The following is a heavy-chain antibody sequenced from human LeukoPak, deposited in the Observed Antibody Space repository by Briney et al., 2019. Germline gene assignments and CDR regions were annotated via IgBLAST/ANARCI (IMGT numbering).Heavy chain of an antibody. V-gene: IGHV4-59*01. CDR2: IFCTGTT. CDR1: GGSLSSFY. Sequence: LETLSLTCTVSGGSLSSFYWSWTRHPPGKGMEWIVYIFCTGTTNHDPPLKSRVTISVDTSKNQSSLKLSSVTAADTAVYYCARYNGTYDPYWGQGTLVSVSP. J-gene: IGHJ4*02. CDR3: ARYNGTYDPY. D-gene: IGHD1-26*01.